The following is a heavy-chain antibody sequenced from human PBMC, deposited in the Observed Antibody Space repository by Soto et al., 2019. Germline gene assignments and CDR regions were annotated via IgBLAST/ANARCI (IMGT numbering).Heavy chain of an antibody. D-gene: IGHD6-19*01. CDR1: GFTFSSYS. Sequence: GGSLRLSCAVSGFTFSSYSMNWVRQAPGKGLEWVSYISSSGSTIFYADSLKGRFTISRDNAKNSLYLQMNSLRAEDTAVYYCARDPYTSGWYGSSFDCWGQGTLVTVSS. CDR2: ISSSGSTI. CDR3: ARDPYTSGWYGSSFDC. V-gene: IGHV3-48*01. J-gene: IGHJ4*02.